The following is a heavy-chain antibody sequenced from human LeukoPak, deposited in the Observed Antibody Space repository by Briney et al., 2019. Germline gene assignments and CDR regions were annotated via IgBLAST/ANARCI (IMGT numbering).Heavy chain of an antibody. J-gene: IGHJ4*02. Sequence: GGSLRLSCAASGFTFSSYWMSWVRQAPGKGLEWVANIKQDGSEKYYVDSVKGRFTISRDNAKNSLYLQMNSLRAEDTAVYYCARANHQVVPAAPNHLDYWGQGTLVTVSS. D-gene: IGHD2-2*01. V-gene: IGHV3-7*01. CDR1: GFTFSSYW. CDR2: IKQDGSEK. CDR3: ARANHQVVPAAPNHLDY.